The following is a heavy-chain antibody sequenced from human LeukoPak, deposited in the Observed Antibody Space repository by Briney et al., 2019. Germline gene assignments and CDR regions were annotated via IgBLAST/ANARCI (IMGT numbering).Heavy chain of an antibody. CDR3: ARDSPVGGAHSDAFDI. CDR1: GGSISSSSYY. J-gene: IGHJ3*02. D-gene: IGHD1-26*01. V-gene: IGHV4-39*07. CDR2: IYYSGST. Sequence: SETLSLTCTVSGGSISSSSYYWGWIRQPPGKGLEWIGSIYYSGSTYYNPSLKSRVTISVDTSKNQFSLKLSSVTAADTAVYYCARDSPVGGAHSDAFDIWGQGTMVTVSS.